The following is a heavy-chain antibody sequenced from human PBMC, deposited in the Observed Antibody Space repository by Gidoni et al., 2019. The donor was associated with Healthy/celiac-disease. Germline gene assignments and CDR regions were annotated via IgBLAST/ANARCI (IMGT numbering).Heavy chain of an antibody. V-gene: IGHV3-33*01. CDR2: IWYDGSNK. D-gene: IGHD1-7*01. CDR3: ERDVGTGNTLGDY. Sequence: VAVIWYDGSNKYYADSVKGRFTRARDNSKKKLYLKMNSVRAEDTDVYYSERDVGTGNTLGDYWGQGTLVTVSS. J-gene: IGHJ4*02.